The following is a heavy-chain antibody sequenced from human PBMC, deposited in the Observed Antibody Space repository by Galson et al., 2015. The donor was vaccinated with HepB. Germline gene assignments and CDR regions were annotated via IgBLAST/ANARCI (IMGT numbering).Heavy chain of an antibody. V-gene: IGHV4-39*07. CDR2: VYYSGIT. CDR1: GVSISTDTYY. CDR3: ARTGYYDFWSVPGGPKWFDP. D-gene: IGHD3-3*01. J-gene: IGHJ5*02. Sequence: ETLSLTCTVSGVSISTDTYYWAWIRQSPGKGLEWVGTVYYSGITYYSPSFKTRAPISVNTSKNLFSLKMTPVTAADTAVYYCARTGYYDFWSVPGGPKWFDPWGQGTLVTVSS.